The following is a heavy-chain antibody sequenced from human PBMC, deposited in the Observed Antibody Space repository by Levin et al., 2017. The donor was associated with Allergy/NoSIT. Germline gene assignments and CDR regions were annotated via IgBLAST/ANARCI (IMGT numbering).Heavy chain of an antibody. CDR2: ISGSGGST. CDR1: GFTFSSYA. CDR3: AKDLQVKIMITFGGVMGAFDI. D-gene: IGHD3-16*01. Sequence: GGSLRLSCAASGFTFSSYAMSWVRQAPGKGLEWVSAISGSGGSTYYADSVKGRFTISRDNSKNTLYLQMNSLRAEDTAVYYCAKDLQVKIMITFGGVMGAFDIWGQGTMVTVSS. J-gene: IGHJ3*02. V-gene: IGHV3-23*01.